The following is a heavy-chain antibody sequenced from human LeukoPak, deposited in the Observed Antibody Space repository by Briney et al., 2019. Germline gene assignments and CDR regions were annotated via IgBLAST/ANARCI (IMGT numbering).Heavy chain of an antibody. Sequence: GGSLRLSCAAPGFTFSSYAMSWVRQAPGKGLEWVSAISGSGGSTYYADSVKGRFTISRDNSKNTLYLQMNSLRAEDTAVYYCAKGDRKWLVLYDYWGQGTLVTVSS. J-gene: IGHJ4*02. CDR2: ISGSGGST. D-gene: IGHD6-19*01. CDR1: GFTFSSYA. CDR3: AKGDRKWLVLYDY. V-gene: IGHV3-23*01.